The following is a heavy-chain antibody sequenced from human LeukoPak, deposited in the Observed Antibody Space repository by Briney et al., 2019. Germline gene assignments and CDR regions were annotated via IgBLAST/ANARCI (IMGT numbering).Heavy chain of an antibody. CDR1: GFTFSSCA. D-gene: IGHD6-13*01. J-gene: IGHJ5*01. Sequence: SGRSLRLSCAASGFTFSSCAMHWVRQAPGKGLDWVAVISYDGSIKYCADSVKGRCTISRDDSKNTLYLQMNSLTPDDTAIYYWAKDRTSSWAIDSWGQGTLVTVSS. CDR2: ISYDGSIK. V-gene: IGHV3-30*18. CDR3: AKDRTSSWAIDS.